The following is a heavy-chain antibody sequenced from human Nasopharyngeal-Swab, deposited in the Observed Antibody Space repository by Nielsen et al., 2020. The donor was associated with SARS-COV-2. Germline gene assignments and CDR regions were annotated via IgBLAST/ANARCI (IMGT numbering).Heavy chain of an antibody. CDR3: AKDHGYYYGMDV. CDR1: GFTFSSYA. Sequence: GGSLRLSCAASGFTFSSYAMHWVRQAPGKGLEWMTLISYDGSNKYYADSVKGRFTISRDNSQNTLYLQMNSLRAEDTAVYYCAKDHGYYYGMDVWGQGTTVTVSS. D-gene: IGHD1-14*01. J-gene: IGHJ6*02. V-gene: IGHV3-30*04. CDR2: ISYDGSNK.